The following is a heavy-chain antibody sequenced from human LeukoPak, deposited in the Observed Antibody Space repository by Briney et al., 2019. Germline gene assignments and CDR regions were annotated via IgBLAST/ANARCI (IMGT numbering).Heavy chain of an antibody. V-gene: IGHV4-39*07. CDR1: GGSISSTDYY. CDR3: ARDRGYDILTGYPYWYFDL. CDR2: IYHSGST. Sequence: PSETLSLTCSVSGGSISSTDYYWGWIRQPPGKGLEWIGSIYHSGSTYYNPSLKSRVTISVDTSKNQFSLKLSSVTAADTAVYYCARDRGYDILTGYPYWYFDLWGRGTLVTVSS. J-gene: IGHJ2*01. D-gene: IGHD3-9*01.